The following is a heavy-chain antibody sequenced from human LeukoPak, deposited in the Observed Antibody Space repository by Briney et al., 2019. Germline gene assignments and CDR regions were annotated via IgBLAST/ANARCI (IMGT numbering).Heavy chain of an antibody. Sequence: GGSLRLSCAASGFAFTTYSINWVRQAPGKGLEWVANIKQDGSEKYYVDSVKGRFTISRDNAKNSLYLQMNSLRAEDTAVYYCARISGKFTSGHPSDYWGQGTLVTVSS. V-gene: IGHV3-7*03. CDR2: IKQDGSEK. J-gene: IGHJ4*02. CDR1: GFAFTTYS. D-gene: IGHD3-3*01. CDR3: ARISGKFTSGHPSDY.